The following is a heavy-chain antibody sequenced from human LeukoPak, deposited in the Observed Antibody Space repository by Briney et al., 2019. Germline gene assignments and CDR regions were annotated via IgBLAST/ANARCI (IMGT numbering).Heavy chain of an antibody. D-gene: IGHD3-22*01. CDR1: GGSISSGGFY. CDR3: AGNYYDSSGYRAPFDP. Sequence: SQTLSLTCTVSGGSISSGGFYWTWIRQHPGKGLEWIGYIYYSGSTYYNPSLKSRVTISIDTSKNQFSLKLSSVTAADTAVYYCAGNYYDSSGYRAPFDPWGQGTLVTVSS. V-gene: IGHV4-31*03. CDR2: IYYSGST. J-gene: IGHJ5*02.